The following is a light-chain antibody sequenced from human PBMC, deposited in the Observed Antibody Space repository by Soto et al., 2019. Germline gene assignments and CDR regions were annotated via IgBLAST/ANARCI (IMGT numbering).Light chain of an antibody. Sequence: DIVMTQSPDSLAVSLGERATINCKSSQRVLYSSNNKNYLAWYQQKPGQPPKLLIYWASTRESGVPDRFSGSGSRTDFTLTISSLQAEDVAVYYCQQYYSTPWTFGQGPKVEIK. J-gene: IGKJ1*01. CDR1: QRVLYSSNNKNY. V-gene: IGKV4-1*01. CDR2: WAS. CDR3: QQYYSTPWT.